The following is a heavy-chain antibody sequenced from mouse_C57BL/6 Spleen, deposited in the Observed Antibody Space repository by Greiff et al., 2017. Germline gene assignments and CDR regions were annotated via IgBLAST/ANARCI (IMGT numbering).Heavy chain of an antibody. CDR2: IYPGDGDT. CDR3: SIYYGSSWFAY. CDR1: GYAFSSYW. V-gene: IGHV1-80*01. D-gene: IGHD2-2*01. J-gene: IGHJ3*01. Sequence: VQLQQSGAELVKPGASVKISCKASGYAFSSYWVNWVKQRPGKGLEWIGQIYPGDGDTNYNGKFKGKATLTADKSSSTAYMQLSSLTSEDSAVYFCSIYYGSSWFAYWGQGTLVTVSA.